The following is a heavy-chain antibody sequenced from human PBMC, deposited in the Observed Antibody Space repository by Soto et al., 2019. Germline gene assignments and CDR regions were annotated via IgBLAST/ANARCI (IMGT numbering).Heavy chain of an antibody. CDR1: GFTFSSYA. CDR3: TKANRYCSGANCFTFDY. CDR2: ISGSGGST. Sequence: PGGSLRLSCAASGFTFSSYAMSWVRQAPGKGLEWVSAISGSGGSTYYADSVKGRFTISRDNSKNTLYLQMNSLRAEDTAVYYCTKANRYCSGANCFTFDYWGLGTLVIVSS. V-gene: IGHV3-23*01. J-gene: IGHJ4*02. D-gene: IGHD2-15*01.